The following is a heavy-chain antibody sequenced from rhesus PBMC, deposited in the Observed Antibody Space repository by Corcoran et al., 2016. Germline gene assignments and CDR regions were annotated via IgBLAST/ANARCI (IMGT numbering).Heavy chain of an antibody. Sequence: QLQLQESGPGLVKPSETLSVTCAVSGGSISSSYWSWIRQAPGKGLEWIGYIYGSGSSTNDNPSRKSRVTLSLDTSKNQLSRKLSSVTAADTAVYYCASGGVTCDYWGQGVRVTVSS. J-gene: IGHJ4*01. D-gene: IGHD3-34*01. CDR1: GGSISSSY. CDR2: IYGSGSST. V-gene: IGHV4-169*02. CDR3: ASGGVTCDY.